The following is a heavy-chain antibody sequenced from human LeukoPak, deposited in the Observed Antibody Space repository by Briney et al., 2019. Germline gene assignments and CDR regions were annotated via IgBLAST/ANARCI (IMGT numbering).Heavy chain of an antibody. V-gene: IGHV3-66*02. D-gene: IGHD3-22*01. Sequence: PGGSLRPSCAASGFTVSSNYMSWVRQAPGKGLEWVSVIYSGGSTYYADSVKGRFTISRDNSKNTLYLQMNSLRAEDTAVYYCARDHSSGYYFWGQGTLVTVSS. J-gene: IGHJ4*02. CDR1: GFTVSSNY. CDR2: IYSGGST. CDR3: ARDHSSGYYF.